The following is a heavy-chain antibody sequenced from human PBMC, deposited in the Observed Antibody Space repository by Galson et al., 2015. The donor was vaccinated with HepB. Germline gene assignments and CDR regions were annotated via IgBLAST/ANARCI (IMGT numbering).Heavy chain of an antibody. D-gene: IGHD2-2*01. CDR3: ARIIQDQLLSNYYGMDV. J-gene: IGHJ6*02. CDR1: GFTFSSYS. CDR2: ISSSSSYI. Sequence: SLRLSCAASGFTFSSYSMNWVRQAPGKGLEWVSSISSSSSYIYYADSVKGRFTISRDNAKNSLYLQMNSLRAEDTAVYYCARIIQDQLLSNYYGMDVWGQGTTVTVSS. V-gene: IGHV3-21*01.